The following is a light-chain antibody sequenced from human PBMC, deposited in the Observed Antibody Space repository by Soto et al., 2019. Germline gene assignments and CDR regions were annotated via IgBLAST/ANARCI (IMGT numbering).Light chain of an antibody. CDR2: QAS. V-gene: IGKV1-5*03. CDR3: QQYKIYPFT. Sequence: DIQMTQSPSTLSASVGDRVTITCRASQSISTWLAWYQQKPEKAPKVLFYQASGLKSGVPSRFIGGGSGTEFTLTISGLQPDDFAKYYCQQYKIYPFTFGPGTKV. CDR1: QSISTW. J-gene: IGKJ3*01.